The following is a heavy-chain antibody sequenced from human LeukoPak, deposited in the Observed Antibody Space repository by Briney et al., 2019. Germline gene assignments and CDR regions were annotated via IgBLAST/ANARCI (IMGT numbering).Heavy chain of an antibody. CDR1: GFTFSSNY. Sequence: PGGSLRLSCAASGFTFSSNYMSWDRQAPGKGLEWVSVIYSGGSTYYADSVKGRFTISRDNSKNTLYLQMNSLRAEDTAVYYCARGQDTAMVLEYYFDYWGQGTLVTVSS. V-gene: IGHV3-53*01. D-gene: IGHD5-18*01. CDR2: IYSGGST. CDR3: ARGQDTAMVLEYYFDY. J-gene: IGHJ4*02.